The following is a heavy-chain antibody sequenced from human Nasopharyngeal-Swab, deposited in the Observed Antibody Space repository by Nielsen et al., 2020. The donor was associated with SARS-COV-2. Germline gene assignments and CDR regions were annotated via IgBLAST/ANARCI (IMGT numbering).Heavy chain of an antibody. Sequence: SETLSLTCTVSGGSISSSSYYWGWIRQPPGKGLEWIGTIYYSGSTYYNPSLKSRVTISVDTSKNQFPLKLSSVTAADTAVYYCARHFISYFYDSSGYYPEDYFDYWGQGTLVTVSS. CDR1: GGSISSSSYY. CDR2: IYYSGST. CDR3: ARHFISYFYDSSGYYPEDYFDY. J-gene: IGHJ4*02. D-gene: IGHD3-22*01. V-gene: IGHV4-39*01.